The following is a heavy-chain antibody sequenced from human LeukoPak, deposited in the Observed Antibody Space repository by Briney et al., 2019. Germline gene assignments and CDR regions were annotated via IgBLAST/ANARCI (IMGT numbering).Heavy chain of an antibody. CDR2: ISGSGDAT. J-gene: IGHJ4*02. Sequence: GGSLRLSCAASGFTFSNYAMTWVRQAPGKGLESISVISGSGDATNYADSVKGRFTISRDNSKSTLYVQMNSLRAEDTAVYYCAKSASFYLDSWGQGTLVTVSS. D-gene: IGHD2-21*01. CDR1: GFTFSNYA. V-gene: IGHV3-23*01. CDR3: AKSASFYLDS.